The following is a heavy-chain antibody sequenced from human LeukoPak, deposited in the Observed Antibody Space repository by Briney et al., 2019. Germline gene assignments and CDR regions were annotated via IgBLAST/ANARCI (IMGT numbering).Heavy chain of an antibody. D-gene: IGHD3-16*01. V-gene: IGHV3-21*01. Sequence: PGGSLRLSCAASGFTFSTYSMNWVRQAPGKGLEWVSSISSGSSFIYYADSVKGRFTISRDNAKNTLYLQMNSLRAEDTAVYYCGRGNGHAFDIWGQGTMVTVSS. CDR3: GRGNGHAFDI. CDR2: ISSGSSFI. J-gene: IGHJ3*02. CDR1: GFTFSTYS.